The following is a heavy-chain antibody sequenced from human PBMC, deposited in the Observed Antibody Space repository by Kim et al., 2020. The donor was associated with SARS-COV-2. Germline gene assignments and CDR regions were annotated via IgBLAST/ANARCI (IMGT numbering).Heavy chain of an antibody. Sequence: GGSLRLSCAASGFTVSSNYMSWVRQAPGKGLEWVSVIYSGGSTYYADSVKGRFTISRDNSKNTLYLQMNSLRAEDTAVYYCARDPDCGGDCHSRWGQGTLVTVSS. J-gene: IGHJ4*02. D-gene: IGHD2-21*01. V-gene: IGHV3-53*01. CDR1: GFTVSSNY. CDR3: ARDPDCGGDCHSR. CDR2: IYSGGST.